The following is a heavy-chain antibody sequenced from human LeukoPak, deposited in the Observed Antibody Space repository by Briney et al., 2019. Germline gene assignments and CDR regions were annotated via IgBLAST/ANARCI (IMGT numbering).Heavy chain of an antibody. V-gene: IGHV5-51*01. J-gene: IGHJ6*03. CDR1: GYSFTCYW. Sequence: GESLKISCKGSGYSFTCYWIGWVRQMPGKGLEWMGIIYPGDSDTRYSPSFQGQVTISADKSISTAYLQWSSLKASDTAMYYCARQAPLYYYDSSGYMDVWGKGTTVTVSS. CDR3: ARQAPLYYYDSSGYMDV. CDR2: IYPGDSDT. D-gene: IGHD3-22*01.